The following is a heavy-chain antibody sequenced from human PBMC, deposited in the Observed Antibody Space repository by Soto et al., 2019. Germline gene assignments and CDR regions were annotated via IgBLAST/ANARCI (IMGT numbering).Heavy chain of an antibody. CDR1: GGSITSANW. CDR3: ARVLCGWFDP. J-gene: IGHJ5*02. Sequence: PXGTLSLTCAVSGGSITSANWWACVRQPPGGGLEWIGEISHSGITNYKASLKSRVTMSVDKTKNEVSLKLTSVTAADTAVYYCARVLCGWFDPWGQGTPVTVSS. D-gene: IGHD2-21*01. CDR2: ISHSGIT. V-gene: IGHV4-4*02.